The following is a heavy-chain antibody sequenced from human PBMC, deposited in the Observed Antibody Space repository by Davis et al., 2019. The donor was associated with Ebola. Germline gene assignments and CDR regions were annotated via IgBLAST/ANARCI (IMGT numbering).Heavy chain of an antibody. J-gene: IGHJ5*02. V-gene: IGHV1-3*01. CDR3: ARVWGYCSGGSCFKNWFDP. CDR1: GYTFTSYA. D-gene: IGHD2-15*01. CDR2: INAGTGNT. Sequence: ASVKVSCKASGYTFTSYAMHWVRQAPGQRLEWMGWINAGTGNTKYSQKFQGRVTITRDTSASTAYMELSSLRSEDTAVYYCARVWGYCSGGSCFKNWFDPWGQGTLVTVSS.